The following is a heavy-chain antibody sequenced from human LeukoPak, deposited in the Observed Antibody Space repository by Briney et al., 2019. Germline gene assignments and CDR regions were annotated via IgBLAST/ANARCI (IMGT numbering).Heavy chain of an antibody. CDR1: GFTVSSNY. CDR2: IYSGGTT. Sequence: GGSLRLSCAASGFTVSSNYMSWVRQAPGRGLEWVSVIYSGGTTYYADSVKGRFTISRDNSKNTLYLQMNSLRAEDTAVYYCARDLETDIYDAFDIWGQGTTVTVSS. D-gene: IGHD3-9*01. V-gene: IGHV3-66*01. J-gene: IGHJ3*02. CDR3: ARDLETDIYDAFDI.